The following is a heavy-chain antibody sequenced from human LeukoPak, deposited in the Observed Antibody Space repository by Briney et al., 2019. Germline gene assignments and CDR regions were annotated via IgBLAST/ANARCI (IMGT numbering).Heavy chain of an antibody. CDR2: ISAYNGNT. Sequence: GASVKVSCKASGYTFTSYGISWVRQAPGQGLEWMGWISAYNGNTNYAQKLQGRVTMTTDTSTSTAYMELRSLRSDDTAVYYCARDPYYYDSSGYYTQFDYWGQGTLVTVSS. D-gene: IGHD3-22*01. J-gene: IGHJ4*02. V-gene: IGHV1-18*01. CDR3: ARDPYYYDSSGYYTQFDY. CDR1: GYTFTSYG.